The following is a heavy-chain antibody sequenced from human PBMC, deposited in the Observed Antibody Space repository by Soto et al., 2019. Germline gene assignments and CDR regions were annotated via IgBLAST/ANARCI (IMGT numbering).Heavy chain of an antibody. J-gene: IGHJ4*02. CDR2: VYHSGTT. V-gene: IGHV4-4*02. D-gene: IGHD3-10*01. CDR1: GASISTNNW. Sequence: ASETLSLTCAVSGASISTNNWWSWVRQPPGKGLEWIGEVYHSGTTNCNPSPKSRLTISIDNSKNHFSLMLTSMTAADTAANYCGVPGDGDFDYWSQGTLVTVSS. CDR3: GVPGDGDFDY.